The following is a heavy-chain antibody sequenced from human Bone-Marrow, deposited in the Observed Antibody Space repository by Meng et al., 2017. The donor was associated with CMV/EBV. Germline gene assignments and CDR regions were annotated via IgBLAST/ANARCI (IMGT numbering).Heavy chain of an antibody. CDR1: GGTFSSYA. CDR2: IIPIFGTA. Sequence: SVKVSCKASGGTFSSYAISWVRQAPGQGLEWMGGIIPIFGTANYAQKFQGRVTITTDESTSTAYMELSSLRSEDTAVYYCARDHFADIVLMVYADYYYYGMDVWGQGTTVTVSS. D-gene: IGHD2-8*01. CDR3: ARDHFADIVLMVYADYYYYGMDV. J-gene: IGHJ6*02. V-gene: IGHV1-69*05.